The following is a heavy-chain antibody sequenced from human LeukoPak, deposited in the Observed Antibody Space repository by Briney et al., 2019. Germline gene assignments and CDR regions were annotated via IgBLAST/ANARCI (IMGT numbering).Heavy chain of an antibody. J-gene: IGHJ5*02. CDR2: ISAYNGNT. D-gene: IGHD2-2*01. V-gene: IGHV1-18*01. Sequence: ASVKVSCKASGYTFTSYGISWVRQAPGQGLEWMGWISAYNGNTNYAQKLQGRVTMTTDTSTSTAYMELRGLRSDDTAVYYCAREGGYCSSTSCSAFDPWGQGTLVTVSS. CDR1: GYTFTSYG. CDR3: AREGGYCSSTSCSAFDP.